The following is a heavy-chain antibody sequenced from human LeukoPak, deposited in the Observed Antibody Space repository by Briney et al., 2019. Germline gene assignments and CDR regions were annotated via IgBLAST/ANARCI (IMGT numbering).Heavy chain of an antibody. J-gene: IGHJ6*03. Sequence: GGSLRLSCAASGFTFSSYWVSWVRHAPGKGLEWVANIKQDGSEKYYVDSVKGRFTISRDNAKNSLYLQMNSLRAEDTAVYYCTRVEETATTAAIIRKYSYYYYYMDVWGKGNTVTVSS. D-gene: IGHD4-11*01. CDR2: IKQDGSEK. CDR1: GFTFSSYW. CDR3: TRVEETATTAAIIRKYSYYYYYMDV. V-gene: IGHV3-7*01.